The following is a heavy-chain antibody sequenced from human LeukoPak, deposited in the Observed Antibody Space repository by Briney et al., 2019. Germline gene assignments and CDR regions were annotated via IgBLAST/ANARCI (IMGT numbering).Heavy chain of an antibody. CDR3: ASFPVAGIANNDAFDI. Sequence: SETLSLTCTVSGGSISSSSYYWGWIRQPPGKGLEWIGSIYYSGSTYYNPSLKSRVTISVDTSKNQFSLKLSSVTAADTAVYYCASFPVAGIANNDAFDIWGEGTMVTVSS. V-gene: IGHV4-39*01. D-gene: IGHD6-19*01. J-gene: IGHJ3*02. CDR2: IYYSGST. CDR1: GGSISSSSYY.